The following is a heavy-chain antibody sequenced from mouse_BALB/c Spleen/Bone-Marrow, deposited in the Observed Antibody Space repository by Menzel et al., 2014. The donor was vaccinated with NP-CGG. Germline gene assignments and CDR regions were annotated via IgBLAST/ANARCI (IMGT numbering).Heavy chain of an antibody. J-gene: IGHJ3*01. D-gene: IGHD2-14*01. V-gene: IGHV1-18*01. CDR1: GYSFTVYT. CDR3: ARPGRYDGAWFAY. Sequence: VQLQQSGPELVKPGASMKISCKASGYSFTVYTMNWVRQSHGKNLEWIGLINPYNGGTIYNQKFKGKATLTVDKSSSTAYMELLSLTSEDSAVYYCARPGRYDGAWFAYWGHGTLVTVAA. CDR2: INPYNGGT.